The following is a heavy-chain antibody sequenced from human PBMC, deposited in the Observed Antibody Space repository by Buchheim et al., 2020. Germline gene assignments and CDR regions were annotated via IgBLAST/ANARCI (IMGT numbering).Heavy chain of an antibody. Sequence: QVQLVESGGGVVQPGRSLRLSCAASGFTFSSYAMHWVRQAPGKGLEWVAVISYDGSNKYYADSVKGRFTISRDNSKNTLYLQMNSLRAEDTAVYYCARDPVAGTGMEPHDAFDIWGQGT. CDR3: ARDPVAGTGMEPHDAFDI. V-gene: IGHV3-30-3*01. CDR2: ISYDGSNK. J-gene: IGHJ3*02. D-gene: IGHD6-19*01. CDR1: GFTFSSYA.